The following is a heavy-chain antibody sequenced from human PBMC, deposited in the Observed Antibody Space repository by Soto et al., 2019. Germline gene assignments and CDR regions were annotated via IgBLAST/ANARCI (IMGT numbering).Heavy chain of an antibody. J-gene: IGHJ4*02. D-gene: IGHD3-16*01. Sequence: EVQLVESGGNLVNPGGSLRLSCATSGLTFSGAWLSWVRQAPGKGLEWVGRIKGKVDGGATDYAAPVKGRFVISRDYSKDTLDLPLNKLKTEEAAVYLCTSDVTGAYGGDYWGQGTLVTVCS. CDR2: IKGKVDGGAT. CDR3: TSDVTGAYGGDY. CDR1: GLTFSGAW. V-gene: IGHV3-15*01.